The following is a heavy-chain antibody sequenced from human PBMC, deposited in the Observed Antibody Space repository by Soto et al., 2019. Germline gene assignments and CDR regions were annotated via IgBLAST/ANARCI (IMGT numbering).Heavy chain of an antibody. Sequence: GSLTLSCAASGFPFSSYAMHWVRQAPGKGLEWVAVISYDGSNKYYADSVKGRFTISRDNSKNTLYLQMNSLRAEDTAVYYCARTYYYDSSGYPLGYWGQGTLVTVSS. J-gene: IGHJ4*02. CDR2: ISYDGSNK. D-gene: IGHD3-22*01. CDR1: GFPFSSYA. CDR3: ARTYYYDSSGYPLGY. V-gene: IGHV3-30-3*01.